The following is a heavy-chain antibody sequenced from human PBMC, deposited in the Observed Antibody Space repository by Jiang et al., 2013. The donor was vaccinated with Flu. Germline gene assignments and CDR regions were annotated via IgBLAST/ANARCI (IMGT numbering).Heavy chain of an antibody. Sequence: VQLVESGGGVVQPGRSLRLSCAASGFTFSSYAMHWVRQAPGKGLEWVAVISYDGSNKYYADSVKGRFTISRDNSKNTLYLQMNSLRAEDTAVYYCARDLATRLGYNWFDPGAREPWSRLL. J-gene: IGHJ5*02. CDR1: GFTFSSYA. D-gene: IGHD5-12*01. V-gene: IGHV3-30*04. CDR2: ISYDGSNK. CDR3: ARDLATRLGYNWFDP.